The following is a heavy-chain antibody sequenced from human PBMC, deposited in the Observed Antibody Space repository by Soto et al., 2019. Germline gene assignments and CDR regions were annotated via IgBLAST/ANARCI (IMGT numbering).Heavy chain of an antibody. CDR1: GGSISSSNW. J-gene: IGHJ6*02. D-gene: IGHD3-3*01. CDR3: ARDNLGFLSYYGMDV. CDR2: IYHSGST. Sequence: SETLSLTCAVSGGSISSSNWWSWVRQPPGKGLEWIGEIYHSGSTNYNPSLKSRVTISVDKSKNQFSLKLSSVTAADTAVYYCARDNLGFLSYYGMDVWGQGTTVTVS. V-gene: IGHV4-4*02.